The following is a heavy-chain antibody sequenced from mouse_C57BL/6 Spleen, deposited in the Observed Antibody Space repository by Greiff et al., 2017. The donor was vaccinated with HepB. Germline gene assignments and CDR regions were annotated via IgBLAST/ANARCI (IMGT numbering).Heavy chain of an antibody. V-gene: IGHV1-69*01. Sequence: VQLKQPGAELVMPGASVKLSCKASGYTFTSYWMHWVKQRPGQGLEWIGEIDPSDSYTNYNQKFKGKSTLTVDKSSSTAYMQLSSLTSEDSAVYYCARTGDNYFDYWGQGTTLTVSS. D-gene: IGHD2-13*01. CDR1: GYTFTSYW. CDR2: IDPSDSYT. J-gene: IGHJ2*01. CDR3: ARTGDNYFDY.